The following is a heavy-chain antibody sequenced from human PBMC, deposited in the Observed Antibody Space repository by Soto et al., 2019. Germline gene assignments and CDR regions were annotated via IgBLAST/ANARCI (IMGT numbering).Heavy chain of an antibody. CDR1: GGSFSGYY. CDR3: ARDKITCLFDY. D-gene: IGHD3-10*01. CDR2: INHSGST. V-gene: IGHV4-34*01. Sequence: QVQLKQWGAGLLKPSETLSLTGAVYGGSFSGYYWTWIRQPPGTGLEWIGEINHSGSTNYNPSLKSRVTISVDTSKNQFSLKLTSVTAADTAVYYCARDKITCLFDYWGQGTLVTVSS. J-gene: IGHJ4*02.